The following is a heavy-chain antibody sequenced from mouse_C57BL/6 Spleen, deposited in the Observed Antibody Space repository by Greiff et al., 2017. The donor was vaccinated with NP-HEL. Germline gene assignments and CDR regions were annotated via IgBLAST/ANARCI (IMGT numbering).Heavy chain of an antibody. J-gene: IGHJ1*03. Sequence: QVQLQQSGAELVNPGASVKLSCKASGYTFTEYTIHWVKQRSGQGLEWIGWFYPGSGSIKYNEKFKDKATLTADKSSSTVYMELSRLTSEDSAVYFCARHEDDDDYDGDWYFDVWGTGTTVTVSS. D-gene: IGHD2-4*01. CDR2: FYPGSGSI. V-gene: IGHV1-62-2*01. CDR1: GYTFTEYT. CDR3: ARHEDDDDYDGDWYFDV.